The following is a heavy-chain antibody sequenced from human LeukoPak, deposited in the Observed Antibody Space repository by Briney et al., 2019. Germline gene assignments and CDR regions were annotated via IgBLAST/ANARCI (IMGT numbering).Heavy chain of an antibody. Sequence: GASVKASCKASGYTFTSYDIHWVRQATGQGLEWMGWMSPNSGNTVYAQKFQGRVTMTRNTSTSTAYMELSSLSSEDTAVYYCARGCSSTTCSWPFDYWGQGTLVTVSS. CDR1: GYTFTSYD. D-gene: IGHD2-2*01. CDR2: MSPNSGNT. J-gene: IGHJ4*02. CDR3: ARGCSSTTCSWPFDY. V-gene: IGHV1-8*01.